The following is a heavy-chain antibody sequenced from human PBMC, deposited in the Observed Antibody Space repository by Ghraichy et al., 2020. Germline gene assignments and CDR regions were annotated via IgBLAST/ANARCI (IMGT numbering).Heavy chain of an antibody. CDR2: ISGSGGST. V-gene: IGHV3-23*01. CDR3: AKGKRITIFGVVIIQWAYFDY. J-gene: IGHJ4*02. D-gene: IGHD3-3*01. Sequence: GGSLRLSCAASGFTFSSYAMSWVRQAPGKGLEWVSAISGSGGSTYYADSVKGRFTISRDNSKNTLYLQMNSLRAEDTAVYYCAKGKRITIFGVVIIQWAYFDYWGQGTLVTVSS. CDR1: GFTFSSYA.